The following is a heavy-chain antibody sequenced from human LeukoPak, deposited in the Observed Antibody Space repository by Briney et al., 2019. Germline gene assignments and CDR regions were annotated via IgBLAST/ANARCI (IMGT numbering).Heavy chain of an antibody. CDR1: GFTFSSYG. J-gene: IGHJ4*02. D-gene: IGHD5-12*01. Sequence: GGSLRLSCAASGFTFSSYGMHWVRQAPGKGLEWVAVIWYDGSNKYYADSVKGRFTISRDNSKNTLYLQMNSLRAEDTAVYYCANAAYSGGTFDYWGQGTLVTVSS. CDR3: ANAAYSGGTFDY. V-gene: IGHV3-33*06. CDR2: IWYDGSNK.